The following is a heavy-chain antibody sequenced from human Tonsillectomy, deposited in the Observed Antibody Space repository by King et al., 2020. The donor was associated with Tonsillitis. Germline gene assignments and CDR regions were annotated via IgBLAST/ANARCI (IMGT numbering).Heavy chain of an antibody. V-gene: IGHV3-23*04. D-gene: IGHD3-3*01. Sequence: VQLVESGGGLVQPGGSLRLSCAASGFTFSSYAFSWVRQAPGTGLEWVSAISGSGSGTYYADSVKGRFTISRDNSKNTLYLKMNSLRAEDTAIYYCAKDQPHYDFWSGASPQNWFDPWGQGTLVTVSS. CDR2: ISGSGSGT. CDR3: AKDQPHYDFWSGASPQNWFDP. J-gene: IGHJ5*02. CDR1: GFTFSSYA.